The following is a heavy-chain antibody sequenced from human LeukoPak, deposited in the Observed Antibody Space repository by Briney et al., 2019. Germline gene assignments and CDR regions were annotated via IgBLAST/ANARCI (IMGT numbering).Heavy chain of an antibody. Sequence: SDTLSLTCAVSGYSISSNNWWAWIRQPPGKGLEWIGYIYYSGTTSYNPSLKSRVTISLDTSKNQFSLKLSSVTAVDTAVYYCARKKDSSGYYQWGQGTLVTVSS. D-gene: IGHD3-22*01. J-gene: IGHJ4*02. V-gene: IGHV4-28*01. CDR1: GYSISSNNW. CDR3: ARKKDSSGYYQ. CDR2: IYYSGTT.